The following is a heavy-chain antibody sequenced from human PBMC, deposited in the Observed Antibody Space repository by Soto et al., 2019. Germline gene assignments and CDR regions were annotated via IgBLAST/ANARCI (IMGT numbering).Heavy chain of an antibody. CDR3: ARDEGGDYDY. V-gene: IGHV3-48*01. J-gene: IGHJ4*02. D-gene: IGHD2-21*01. CDR1: GFTFSSYS. CDR2: IISSSSTI. Sequence: GGSLRLSCAASGFTFSSYSMNWVRQAPGKGLEWVSYIISSSSTIYYADSVKGRFTISRDNAKNSLYLQMNSLRAEDTAVYYCARDEGGDYDYWGQGTLVTVSS.